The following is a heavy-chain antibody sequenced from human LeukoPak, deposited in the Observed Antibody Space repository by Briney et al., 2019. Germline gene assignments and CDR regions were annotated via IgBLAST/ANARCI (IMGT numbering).Heavy chain of an antibody. CDR1: GYSISSGYY. V-gene: IGHV4-38-2*02. J-gene: IGHJ4*02. CDR3: AREREGPYGYLDY. CDR2: IYHSGST. Sequence: SETLSLTCAVSGYSISSGYYWGWIRQPPGKGLEWIGSIYHSGSTYYNPSLKSRVTISVDTSKNQFSLRLSSVTAADTAVYYCAREREGPYGYLDYWGQGTLVAVSS. D-gene: IGHD4-17*01.